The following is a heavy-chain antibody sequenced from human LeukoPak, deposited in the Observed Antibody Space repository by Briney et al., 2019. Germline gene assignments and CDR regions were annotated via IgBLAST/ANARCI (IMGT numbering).Heavy chain of an antibody. Sequence: GGSLRLSCAASGFAFSTYWMHWVRQAPGKGLVWVSRIKSDGSSTTYADFVKGRFTVSRDNSKNTLSLQMNSLSAEDTAVYYCAKALAVYCDSTSCQHYFDYWGQGTLVTVSS. CDR2: IKSDGSST. CDR3: AKALAVYCDSTSCQHYFDY. V-gene: IGHV3-74*03. CDR1: GFAFSTYW. J-gene: IGHJ4*02. D-gene: IGHD2-2*01.